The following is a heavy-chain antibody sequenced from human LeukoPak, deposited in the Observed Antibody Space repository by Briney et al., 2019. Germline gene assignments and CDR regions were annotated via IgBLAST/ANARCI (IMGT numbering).Heavy chain of an antibody. CDR3: ARPYCGGGSCHDYFDY. Sequence: ASVKVSCKASGYTFTNYYIHWVRQAPGQGLEWMGWINPHTGGTNYAQKFQGRVTMTRDASISTAYMELSRLRSDDTAVYYCARPYCGGGSCHDYFDYWGQGTLVTVSS. CDR2: INPHTGGT. V-gene: IGHV1-2*02. D-gene: IGHD2-15*01. CDR1: GYTFTNYY. J-gene: IGHJ4*02.